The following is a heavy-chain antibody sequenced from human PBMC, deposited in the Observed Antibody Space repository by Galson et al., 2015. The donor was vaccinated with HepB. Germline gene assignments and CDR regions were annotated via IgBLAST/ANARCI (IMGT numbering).Heavy chain of an antibody. D-gene: IGHD3-16*01. Sequence: SLRLSCAASGFTFSNFALSWVRQAPGKGLEWVSFIRVGGGNTNYADSVKGRFTISRDNSKNTLYLQMNNLRSEDTASYYCARGRRGVDYWFFDLWGRGTLVIVSS. CDR3: ARGRRGVDYWFFDL. J-gene: IGHJ2*01. CDR1: GFTFSNFA. CDR2: IRVGGGNT. V-gene: IGHV3-23*01.